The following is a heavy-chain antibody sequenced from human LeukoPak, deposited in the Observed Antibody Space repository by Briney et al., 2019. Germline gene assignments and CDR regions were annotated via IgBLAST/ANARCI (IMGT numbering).Heavy chain of an antibody. CDR3: AKESIAAADY. Sequence: VSAISGSGGSTYYADSVKGRFTISRDNSKNTLYLQMNSLRAEDTAVYYCAKESIAAADYWGQGTLVTVSS. J-gene: IGHJ4*02. D-gene: IGHD6-13*01. CDR2: ISGSGGST. V-gene: IGHV3-23*01.